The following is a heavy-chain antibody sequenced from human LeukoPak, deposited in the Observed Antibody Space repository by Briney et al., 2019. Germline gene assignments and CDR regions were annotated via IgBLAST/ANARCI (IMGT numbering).Heavy chain of an antibody. CDR1: GGSISSSSYY. CDR2: IYYSGST. V-gene: IGHV4-39*07. CDR3: ARDEGSSYPFDY. D-gene: IGHD2-2*01. Sequence: NPSETLSLTCTVSGGSISSSSYYWGWIRQPPGEGLEWIGSIYYSGSTYYNPSLKSRVTISVDTSKNQFSLNLSSVTAADTAVYFCARDEGSSYPFDYWGQGTLVTVSS. J-gene: IGHJ4*02.